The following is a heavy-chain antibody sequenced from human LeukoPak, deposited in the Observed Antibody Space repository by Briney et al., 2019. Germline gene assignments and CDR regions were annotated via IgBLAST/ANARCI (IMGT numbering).Heavy chain of an antibody. CDR2: IYYSGST. CDR1: GGSISSGGYY. Sequence: SQTLSLTFTVSGGSISSGGYYWSWIRQHPGKGLEWIGYIYYSGSTYYNPSLKSRVTISVDTSKNQFSLKLSSVTAADTAVYYCASVLVSGYDYGSVPYYFDYWGQGTLVTVSS. CDR3: ASVLVSGYDYGSVPYYFDY. V-gene: IGHV4-31*03. J-gene: IGHJ4*02. D-gene: IGHD5-12*01.